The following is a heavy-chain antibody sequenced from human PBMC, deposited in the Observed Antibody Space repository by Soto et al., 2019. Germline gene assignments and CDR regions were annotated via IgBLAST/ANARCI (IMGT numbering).Heavy chain of an antibody. CDR1: GGSISSGGYY. CDR3: ARGGGITMVRGVCAFDI. V-gene: IGHV4-31*03. D-gene: IGHD3-10*01. CDR2: IYYSGST. Sequence: PSETLSLTCTVSGGSISSGGYYWSWIRQHPGKGLEWIGYIYYSGSTYYNPSLKSRVTISVDTSKNQFSLKLSSVTAADTAVYYCARGGGITMVRGVCAFDIWGQGTMVTVSS. J-gene: IGHJ3*02.